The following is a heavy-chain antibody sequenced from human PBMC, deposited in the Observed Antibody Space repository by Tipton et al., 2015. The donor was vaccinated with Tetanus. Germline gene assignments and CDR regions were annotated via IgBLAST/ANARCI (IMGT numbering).Heavy chain of an antibody. V-gene: IGHV4-61*03. CDR3: ARANYDFSMKGPFDS. D-gene: IGHD3-3*01. CDR2: ISSSGST. CDR1: GGSLRDGDHY. J-gene: IGHJ4*02. Sequence: TLSLTCTVSGGSLRDGDHYWSWIRQPPGKGLEWLAYISSSGSTNSNYSLKSRITISRDTSKNRFSLNLSSVTAADTAVYFCARANYDFSMKGPFDSWGQGLMVVVSA.